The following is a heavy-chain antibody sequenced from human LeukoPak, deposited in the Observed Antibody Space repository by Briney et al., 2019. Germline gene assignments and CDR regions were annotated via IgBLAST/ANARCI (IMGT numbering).Heavy chain of an antibody. CDR2: ILYGGNT. J-gene: IGHJ4*02. CDR1: SGSISGYY. Sequence: SETLSLTCTVSSGSISGYYWSWIRQPPGKGLECIGYILYGGNTNYNPSLKSRVTILVDTSKNQFSLKLNSVTAADTAVYYCARGASDYDILTGYIPAPFDYWGQGTLVTVSS. D-gene: IGHD3-9*01. V-gene: IGHV4-59*01. CDR3: ARGASDYDILTGYIPAPFDY.